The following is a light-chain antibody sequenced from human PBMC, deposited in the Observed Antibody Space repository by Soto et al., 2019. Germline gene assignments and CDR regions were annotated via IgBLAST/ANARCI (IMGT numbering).Light chain of an antibody. V-gene: IGKV1-5*01. J-gene: IGKJ1*01. CDR1: RSISTW. CDR3: QQYNSYSLT. CDR2: DTS. Sequence: IQVTQSPSTLSAEVGDRVTITCRASRSISTWMAWYQQYPGKAPNLLSYDTSNLESGVLSRVSGIGSGTEFTLTISSLQPDDFATYYCQQYNSYSLTFGQRTKVDIK.